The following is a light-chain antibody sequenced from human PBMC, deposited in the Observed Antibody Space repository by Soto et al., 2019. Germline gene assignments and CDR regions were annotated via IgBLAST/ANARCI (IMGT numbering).Light chain of an antibody. CDR2: EAY. J-gene: IGLJ1*01. CDR1: STDVGSHKL. Sequence: QSVLTQPASVSGSPGQSITISCTGTSTDVGSHKLVSWYQQYPGNAPKLIIFEAYKRPSGVSNRFSGSKSGSTASLTISRLQAEDEADYYCCSNAVGSTYVFGTGTKVTVL. CDR3: CSNAVGSTYV. V-gene: IGLV2-23*01.